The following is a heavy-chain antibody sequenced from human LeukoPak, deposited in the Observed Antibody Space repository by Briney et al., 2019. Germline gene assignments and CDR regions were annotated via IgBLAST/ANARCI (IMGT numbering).Heavy chain of an antibody. CDR1: GFTVSTNY. CDR3: AKDGVYLVVTFFDY. Sequence: GGSLRLSCAASGFTVSTNYMSWVRQAPGKELEWVSVIYSGGYTYYADSVKGRFTISRDNSKNTLYLQMNSLRAEDTAVYYCAKDGVYLVVTFFDYWGQGTLVTVSS. J-gene: IGHJ4*02. V-gene: IGHV3-53*01. CDR2: IYSGGYT. D-gene: IGHD3-16*01.